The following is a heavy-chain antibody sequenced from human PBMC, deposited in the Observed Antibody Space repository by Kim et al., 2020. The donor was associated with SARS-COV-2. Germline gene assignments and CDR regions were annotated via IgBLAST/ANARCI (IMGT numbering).Heavy chain of an antibody. J-gene: IGHJ4*02. CDR3: ARLVGGNSNY. CDR2: ST. V-gene: IGHV4-39*01. D-gene: IGHD2-21*02. Sequence: STYANPSLKGRVTIAVDTSKNQFSLKLSSVTAADTAVYYCARLVGGNSNYWGQGTLVTVSS.